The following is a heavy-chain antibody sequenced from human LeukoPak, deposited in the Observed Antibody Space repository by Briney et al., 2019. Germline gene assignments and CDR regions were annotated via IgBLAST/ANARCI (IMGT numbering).Heavy chain of an antibody. CDR2: ISWDGGST. D-gene: IGHD6-6*01. CDR3: AKDSGSPYSSSSDPGGFDY. Sequence: GGSLRLSCAASGFTFSSYAMSWVRQAPGKGLEWVSLISWDGGSTYYADSVKGRFTISRDNSKNSLYLQMSSLRTEDTALYYCAKDSGSPYSSSSDPGGFDYWGQGTLVTVSS. CDR1: GFTFSSYA. J-gene: IGHJ4*02. V-gene: IGHV3-43*01.